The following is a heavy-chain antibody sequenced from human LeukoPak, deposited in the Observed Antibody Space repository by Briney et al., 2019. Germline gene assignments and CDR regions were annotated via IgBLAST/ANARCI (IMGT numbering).Heavy chain of an antibody. Sequence: PSETLSLTCAVYGGSFSGYYWSWIRQPPGKGLEWIGEINHSGSTNYNPSLKSRVTISVDTSKNQFSLKLSSATAADTAVYYCARGIYGSGSYWQPWGQGTLVTVSS. CDR1: GGSFSGYY. J-gene: IGHJ5*02. V-gene: IGHV4-34*01. CDR2: INHSGST. CDR3: ARGIYGSGSYWQP. D-gene: IGHD3-10*01.